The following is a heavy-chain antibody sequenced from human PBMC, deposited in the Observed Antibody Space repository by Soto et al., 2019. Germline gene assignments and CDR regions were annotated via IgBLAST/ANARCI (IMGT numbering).Heavy chain of an antibody. CDR1: GGSISSGDYY. D-gene: IGHD2-8*02. CDR3: ARDASLVAGDRGFDY. J-gene: IGHJ4*02. Sequence: QVQLQESGPGLVKPSQTLSLTCTVSGGSISSGDYYWSWIRQPPGKGLEWIGYIYYSGSTYYNPSLKRRVTISVDTSKNQFSLKLSSVTAADTAVYYCARDASLVAGDRGFDYWGQGTLVTVSS. CDR2: IYYSGST. V-gene: IGHV4-30-4*01.